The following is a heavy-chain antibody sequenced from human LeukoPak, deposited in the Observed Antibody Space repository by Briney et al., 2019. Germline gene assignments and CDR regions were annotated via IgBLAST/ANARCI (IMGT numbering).Heavy chain of an antibody. D-gene: IGHD3-10*01. J-gene: IGHJ5*02. CDR2: IYYSGST. CDR3: GRVSYYGSGKGFDP. CDR1: GGSISSYY. Sequence: SETLSLTCTVSGGSISSYYWSWIRQPPGKGLEWIGYIYYSGSTNYNPSLKSRVTISVDTSKNQFSLKLSSVTAADTAVYYCGRVSYYGSGKGFDPWGQGTLVTVSS. V-gene: IGHV4-59*01.